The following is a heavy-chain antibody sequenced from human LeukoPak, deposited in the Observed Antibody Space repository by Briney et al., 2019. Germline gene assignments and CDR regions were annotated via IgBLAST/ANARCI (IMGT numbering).Heavy chain of an antibody. D-gene: IGHD3-22*01. CDR1: GFTFSSYA. V-gene: IGHV3-30*04. CDR2: ISYDGSNK. CDR3: AKRGDSSGYYWVGYFDY. J-gene: IGHJ4*02. Sequence: GGSLRLSCAASGFTFSSYAMHWVRQAPGKGLEWVAVISYDGSNKYYADSVKGRFTISRDNSKNTLYLQMNSLRAEDTAVYYCAKRGDSSGYYWVGYFDYWGQGTLVTVSS.